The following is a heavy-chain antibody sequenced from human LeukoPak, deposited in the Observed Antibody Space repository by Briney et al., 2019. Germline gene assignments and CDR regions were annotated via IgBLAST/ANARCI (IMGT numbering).Heavy chain of an antibody. V-gene: IGHV4-59*08. CDR3: ARGGQRWLQSYYFDY. D-gene: IGHD5-24*01. CDR2: IYYSGST. Sequence: PSETLSLTCTVSGGSISSYYWSWIRQPPGKGLEWIGYIYYSGSTNYNPSLKSRVTISVDTSKNQFSLKLSSVTAADTAVYYCARGGQRWLQSYYFDYWGQGTLVTVSS. J-gene: IGHJ4*02. CDR1: GGSISSYY.